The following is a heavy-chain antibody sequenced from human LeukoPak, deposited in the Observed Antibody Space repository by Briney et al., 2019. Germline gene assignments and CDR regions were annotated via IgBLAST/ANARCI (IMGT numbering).Heavy chain of an antibody. CDR1: GFTFSSYE. J-gene: IGHJ4*02. CDR3: ARDFSYDSSGYVDY. V-gene: IGHV3-48*03. D-gene: IGHD3-22*01. Sequence: GGSLRLSCAASGFTFSSYEMNWVRQAPGEGMEWVSYISSSGSTIYYADSVKGRFTISRDNAKNSLYLQMNSLRAEDTAVYYCARDFSYDSSGYVDYWGQGTLVTVSS. CDR2: ISSSGSTI.